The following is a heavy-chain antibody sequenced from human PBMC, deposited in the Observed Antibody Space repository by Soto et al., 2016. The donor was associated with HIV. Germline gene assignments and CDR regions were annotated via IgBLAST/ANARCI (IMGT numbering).Heavy chain of an antibody. Sequence: QVQLVQSGAEVKKPGASVKVSCKASGYIFTNYFMHWVRQAPGQGLEWMGIINPSGGATTYARKFQGRVTMTRDTSTNTVYMELSSLRSEDTALYYCTREEGAFDIWGQGTMVTVSS. CDR1: GYIFTNYF. J-gene: IGHJ3*02. V-gene: IGHV1-46*03. CDR3: TREEGAFDI. CDR2: INPSGGAT.